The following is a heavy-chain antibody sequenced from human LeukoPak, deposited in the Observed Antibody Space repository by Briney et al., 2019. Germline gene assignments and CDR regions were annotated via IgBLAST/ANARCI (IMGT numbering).Heavy chain of an antibody. CDR3: ARYSGSYHDAFDI. V-gene: IGHV4-4*02. Sequence: SGTLSLTCAVSGGSISSSNWWSWVRQPPGKGLEWIGEIYHSGSTNYNPSLKSRVTISVDRSKNQFSLKLSSVTAADTAVYYCARYSGSYHDAFDIWGQGTMVTVSS. CDR2: IYHSGST. J-gene: IGHJ3*02. D-gene: IGHD1-26*01. CDR1: GGSISSSNW.